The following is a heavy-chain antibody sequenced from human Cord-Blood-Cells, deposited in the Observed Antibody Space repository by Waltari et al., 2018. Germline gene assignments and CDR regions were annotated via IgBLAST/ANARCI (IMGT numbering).Heavy chain of an antibody. CDR3: GRADWGCGAFDI. V-gene: IGHV3-53*01. D-gene: IGHD7-27*01. CDR2: IYSGGST. CDR1: GFTVSSNS. Sequence: EVQLLESGGGLIQPGGSLRLSCAASGFTVSSNSMSWVRQGPGKGLEWVSGIYSGGSTYYADSVKGRFTISRDNSKNTLYLQMNSLRAEDTAVYYCGRADWGCGAFDIWGQGTMVTVSS. J-gene: IGHJ3*02.